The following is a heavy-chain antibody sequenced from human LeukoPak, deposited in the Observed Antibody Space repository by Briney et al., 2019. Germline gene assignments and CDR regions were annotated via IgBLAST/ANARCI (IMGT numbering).Heavy chain of an antibody. V-gene: IGHV4-4*07. CDR3: ARVRYSDSSVLTRKRSYYFDY. CDR2: ISTSGST. D-gene: IGHD3-22*01. J-gene: IGHJ4*02. Sequence: PSETLSLTCTVSGGSISSYDWSWIRQPAGKGLESIGHISTSGSTNYNPSPKSRVTMSVDTSKNQFSLKLSSVTAADTAVYYCARVRYSDSSVLTRKRSYYFDYWGQGTLVTVSS. CDR1: GGSISSYD.